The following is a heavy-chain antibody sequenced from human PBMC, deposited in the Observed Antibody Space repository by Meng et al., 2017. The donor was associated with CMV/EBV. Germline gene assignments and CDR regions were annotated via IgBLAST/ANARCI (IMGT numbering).Heavy chain of an antibody. V-gene: IGHV4-30-4*01. J-gene: IGHJ5*01. D-gene: IGHD6-25*01. Sequence: SETLSLTCTVSGGSISRHDYYWGWIRQPPGKGLEWIGYIYYRESTHYNPSLKSRLTMSVDTYKNQFSLKLSAVTAADTAMYYCASAAYSSAWFDSWGQGTLVTVSS. CDR1: GGSISRHDYY. CDR2: IYYREST. CDR3: ASAAYSSAWFDS.